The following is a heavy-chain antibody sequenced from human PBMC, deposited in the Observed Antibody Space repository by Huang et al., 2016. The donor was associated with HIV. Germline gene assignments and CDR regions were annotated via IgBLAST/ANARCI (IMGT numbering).Heavy chain of an antibody. CDR1: GGAFSSYA. CDR3: ARARGYYDSSVSYYFDY. D-gene: IGHD3-22*01. J-gene: IGHJ4*02. V-gene: IGHV1-69*13. CDR2: IITIFGTA. Sequence: QVQLVQSGAEVKKPGSSVKVSCKASGGAFSSYAISWVRQAPGQGLEWRGGIITIFGTANYAQKVQGRVTITADESTSTAYMELSSLRSEDTAVYYCARARGYYDSSVSYYFDYWGQGTLVTVSS.